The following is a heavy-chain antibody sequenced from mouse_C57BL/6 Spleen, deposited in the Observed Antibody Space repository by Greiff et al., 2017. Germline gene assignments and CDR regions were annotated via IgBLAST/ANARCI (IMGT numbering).Heavy chain of an antibody. D-gene: IGHD4-1*01. CDR2: ISSGSSTI. CDR1: GFTFSDYG. V-gene: IGHV5-17*01. J-gene: IGHJ1*03. CDR3: ARLTIPINWDWYFDV. Sequence: EVKLVESGGGLVKPGGSLKLSCAASGFTFSDYGMHWVRQAPEKGLEWVAYISSGSSTIYYADTVKGRFTISRDNAKNTLFLQMTSLRSEDTAMDSCARLTIPINWDWYFDVWGTGTTVTVSS.